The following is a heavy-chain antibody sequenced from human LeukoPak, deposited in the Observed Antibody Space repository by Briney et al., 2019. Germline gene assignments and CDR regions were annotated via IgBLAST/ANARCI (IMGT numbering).Heavy chain of an antibody. CDR3: ARQLGYCSSTSCYADKVDY. J-gene: IGHJ4*02. Sequence: PSETLSLTCTVSGGSISSSSYYWGWIRQPPGKGLEWIGSNYYSGSTYYNPSLKSRVTISVDTSKNQFSLKLSSVTAADTAVYYCARQLGYCSSTSCYADKVDYWGQGTLVTVSS. V-gene: IGHV4-39*01. CDR1: GGSISSSSYY. CDR2: NYYSGST. D-gene: IGHD2-2*01.